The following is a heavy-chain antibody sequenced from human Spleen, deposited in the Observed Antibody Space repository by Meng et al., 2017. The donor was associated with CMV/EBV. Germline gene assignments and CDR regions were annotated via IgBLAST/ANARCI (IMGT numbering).Heavy chain of an antibody. J-gene: IGHJ4*02. CDR2: IIPILGIA. D-gene: IGHD2-15*01. CDR3: ARVEGYCSDGNCHSPYDY. Sequence: QVQLVQSGAEVKKPGSSVKVSCKAAGGTFSSYAISWVRQAPGQGLEWMGGIIPILGIANYAQKFQGRVTMTRDMSTSTVYMELSSLRSEDTAVYYCARVEGYCSDGNCHSPYDYWGQGTLVTISS. V-gene: IGHV1-69*10. CDR1: GGTFSSYA.